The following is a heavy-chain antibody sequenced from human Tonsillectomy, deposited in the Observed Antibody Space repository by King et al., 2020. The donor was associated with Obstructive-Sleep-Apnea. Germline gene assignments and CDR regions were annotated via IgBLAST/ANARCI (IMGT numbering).Heavy chain of an antibody. V-gene: IGHV4-59*01. J-gene: IGHJ5*02. Sequence: VQLQESGPGLVKPSETLSLTCTVSGGSLSSYYWSWIRQPPGRGLEWIGYIYYSGSTNSNPSLKSRVTTSVDTSKNQFSLKLSSVTAADTAVYYCARGYKPQLPFSWGQGTLVTVSS. CDR1: GGSLSSYY. CDR3: ARGYKPQLPFS. CDR2: IYYSGST. D-gene: IGHD2-2*01.